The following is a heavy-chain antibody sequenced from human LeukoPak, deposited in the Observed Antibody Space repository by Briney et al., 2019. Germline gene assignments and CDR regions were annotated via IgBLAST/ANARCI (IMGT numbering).Heavy chain of an antibody. Sequence: LPGGSLRLSCAASGFTVNSYAMNWVRQTPGKGLEWVSAISGSGGNTYYADSVKGRFTISRDNSKNTLSLHMNSLRAEDTAVYYCAKEGYYGSGSYGEVNYYGMDVWGQGTTVTVSS. D-gene: IGHD3-10*01. V-gene: IGHV3-23*01. CDR2: ISGSGGNT. CDR1: GFTVNSYA. CDR3: AKEGYYGSGSYGEVNYYGMDV. J-gene: IGHJ6*02.